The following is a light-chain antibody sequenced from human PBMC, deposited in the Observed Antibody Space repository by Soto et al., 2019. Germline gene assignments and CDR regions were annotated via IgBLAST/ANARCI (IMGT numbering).Light chain of an antibody. CDR3: QQYNDNWT. V-gene: IGKV1-5*03. Sequence: EIQMTQSPSTLSASVGDRVTITCRASQSISSWLAWYQQKPGQAPKLLIYKASTLQSGVPSRFSGSGSGTEFTLAISSLQPDDSATYYCQQYNDNWTFGQGTKVDIK. J-gene: IGKJ1*01. CDR2: KAS. CDR1: QSISSW.